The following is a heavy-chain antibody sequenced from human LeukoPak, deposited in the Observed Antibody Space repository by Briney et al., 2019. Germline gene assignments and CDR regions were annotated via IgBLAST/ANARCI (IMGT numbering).Heavy chain of an antibody. CDR2: INPSGGST. V-gene: IGHV1-2*02. Sequence: ASVKVSCKASGYTFSSYYIHWVRQAPGQGLEWMGLINPSGGSTNYAQKFQGRVTMTRDTSISTAYMELSRLRSDDTAVYYCARSEDLRITMVRGVDPPFDYWGQGTLVTVSS. D-gene: IGHD3-10*01. J-gene: IGHJ4*02. CDR1: GYTFSSYY. CDR3: ARSEDLRITMVRGVDPPFDY.